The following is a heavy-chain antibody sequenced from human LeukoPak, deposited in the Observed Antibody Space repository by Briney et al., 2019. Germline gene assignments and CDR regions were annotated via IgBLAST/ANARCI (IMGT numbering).Heavy chain of an antibody. J-gene: IGHJ4*02. CDR3: ARDSDTAMAQFDY. D-gene: IGHD5-18*01. CDR2: ISSSSSYI. CDR1: GFTFSSYS. Sequence: GGSLRLSCAASGFTFSSYSMNWVRQAPGKGLEWVSSISSSSSYIYYADSVKGRFTISRDNAKNSLYLQMNSLRAEDTAVYYCARDSDTAMAQFDYWGQGTLVTVSS. V-gene: IGHV3-21*01.